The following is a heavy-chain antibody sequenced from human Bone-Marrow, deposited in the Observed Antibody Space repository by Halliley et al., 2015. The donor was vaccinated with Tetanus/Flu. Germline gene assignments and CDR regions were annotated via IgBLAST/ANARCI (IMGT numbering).Heavy chain of an antibody. CDR2: IYYSGST. J-gene: IGHJ5*02. CDR3: ARQVSTLGNNWFDP. Sequence: TLSLTCTVSGGSISSYYWSWIRQPPGKGLEWIGYIYYSGSTNYNSSLKSRVTISADRSKNQFSLKLSSVTAADTAVYYCARQVSTLGNNWFDPWGQGTLVTVSS. CDR1: GGSISSYY. D-gene: IGHD7-27*01. V-gene: IGHV4-59*08.